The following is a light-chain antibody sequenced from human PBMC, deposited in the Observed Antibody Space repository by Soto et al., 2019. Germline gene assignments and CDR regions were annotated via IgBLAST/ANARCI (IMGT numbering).Light chain of an antibody. CDR2: KAS. CDR1: QSISIW. V-gene: IGKV1-5*03. J-gene: IGKJ1*01. Sequence: IQMTQSPSSLSASVGDRVTITCRASQSISIWLAWYQQKPGKAPKLLIYKASTLESGVPSRFSGSGSGTEFTLTISSLQADDFATYYCQQYETFSGTFGPGTKVDIK. CDR3: QQYETFSGT.